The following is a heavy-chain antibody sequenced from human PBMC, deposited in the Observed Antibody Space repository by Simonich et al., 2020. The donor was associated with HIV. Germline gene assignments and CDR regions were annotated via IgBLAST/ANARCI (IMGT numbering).Heavy chain of an antibody. CDR3: ARGFYQRLYYFDY. D-gene: IGHD2-2*01. CDR2: INHSGST. J-gene: IGHJ4*02. CDR1: GGSCSGYY. V-gene: IGHV4-34*01. Sequence: QVQLQQWGAGLLKPSETLSLTCAVYGGSCSGYYWSWMRQPPGKGLEWIGEINHSGSTNYNPTLKNRVTISVDTSKNQFSLKLSSVTAADTAVYYCARGFYQRLYYFDYWGQGTLVTVSS.